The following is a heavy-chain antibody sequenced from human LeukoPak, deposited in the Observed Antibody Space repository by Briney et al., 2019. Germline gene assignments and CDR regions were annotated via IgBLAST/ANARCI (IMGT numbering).Heavy chain of an antibody. CDR2: INPNSGGT. V-gene: IGHV1-2*02. J-gene: IGHJ4*02. CDR1: GYTFTGYY. D-gene: IGHD2-21*02. Sequence: ASVKVSCKASGYTFTGYYMHWVRQAPGQGLEWMGWINPNSGGTNYAQKFQGRVTMTRDTSISTAYMELSRLRSDDTAVYYCAIPYCGGDCYMYYFDYWGQGPWSPSPQ. CDR3: AIPYCGGDCYMYYFDY.